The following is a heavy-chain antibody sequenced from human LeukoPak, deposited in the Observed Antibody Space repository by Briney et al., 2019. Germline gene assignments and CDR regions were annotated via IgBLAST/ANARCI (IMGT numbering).Heavy chain of an antibody. Sequence: PGGSLRLSCAASGFTFSDYYMSWVRQAPGRGLEWVANINHGGSDKYYVDSVKGRFTISRDNAKNSLYLQMNSLRAEDTAVYYCARDMFSGSYSGVNYWGQGILGTVSS. V-gene: IGHV3-7*04. CDR1: GFTFSDYY. CDR2: INHGGSDK. CDR3: ARDMFSGSYSGVNY. J-gene: IGHJ4*02. D-gene: IGHD1-26*01.